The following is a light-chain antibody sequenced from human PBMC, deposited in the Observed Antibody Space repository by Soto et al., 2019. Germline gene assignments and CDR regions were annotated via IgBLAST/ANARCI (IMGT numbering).Light chain of an antibody. CDR3: QQYYSYPPLT. CDR1: QGISSY. CDR2: AAS. V-gene: IGKV1-8*01. J-gene: IGKJ4*01. Sequence: AIRMTQSPSSFSASTGDRVTITCRASQGISSYLAWYQQKPGKAPKLLIYAASTLQSGVPSRFSGSGSGTAFTLTLSCLQSEDFATYYCQQYYSYPPLTFGGGTKVEIK.